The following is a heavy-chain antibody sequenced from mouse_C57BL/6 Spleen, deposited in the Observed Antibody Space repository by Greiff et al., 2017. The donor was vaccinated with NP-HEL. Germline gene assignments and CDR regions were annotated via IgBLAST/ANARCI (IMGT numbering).Heavy chain of an antibody. V-gene: IGHV1-82*01. Sequence: QVQLQQSGPELVKPGASVKISCKASGYAFSSSWMNWVKQRPGKGLEWIGRIYPGDGDTNYNGKFKGKATLTADKSSSTAYMQLSSLTSEDSAVYFCATAQVFDYWGQGTTLTVSS. D-gene: IGHD3-2*02. CDR2: IYPGDGDT. J-gene: IGHJ2*01. CDR1: GYAFSSSW. CDR3: ATAQVFDY.